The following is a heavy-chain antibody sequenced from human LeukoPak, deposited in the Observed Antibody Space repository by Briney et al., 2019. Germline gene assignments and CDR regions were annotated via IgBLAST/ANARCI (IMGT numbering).Heavy chain of an antibody. CDR3: SRDGSGWSRDY. CDR2: TTSGTTHI. CDR1: GFTFRSYA. Sequence: GGSLRISCAASGFTFRSYAMTWVRQAPGKGLEWVSTTTSGTTHIYYADSVKGRFTTSRDDAKTSLYLQLNSLRTEDTAVYYCSRDGSGWSRDYWGQGTLVTVSS. J-gene: IGHJ4*02. D-gene: IGHD6-19*01. V-gene: IGHV3-21*01.